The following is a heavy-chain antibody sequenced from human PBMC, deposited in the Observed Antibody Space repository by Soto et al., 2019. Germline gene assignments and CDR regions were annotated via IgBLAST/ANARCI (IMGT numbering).Heavy chain of an antibody. CDR2: IFSDNER. D-gene: IGHD4-17*01. J-gene: IGHJ6*02. Sequence: QVTLKESGPALVKPTETLTLTCTVSGFSLTTGKMGVSWIRQPPGKALEWLAHIFSDNERSYSTPLQGRLTTSKDTSGSQVVLSMTSVDPVDTATYYCARMNVDSYQFYYAMDVWGQGTTVTVSS. CDR3: ARMNVDSYQFYYAMDV. CDR1: GFSLTTGKMG. V-gene: IGHV2-26*01.